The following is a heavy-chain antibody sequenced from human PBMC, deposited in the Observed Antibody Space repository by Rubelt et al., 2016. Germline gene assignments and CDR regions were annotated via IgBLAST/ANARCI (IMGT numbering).Heavy chain of an antibody. V-gene: IGHV3-23*01. CDR2: ISGSGGST. CDR3: ARGRGITVTGKEDYFDY. D-gene: IGHD6-19*01. CDR1: GFTFSSYA. Sequence: SCAASGFTFSSYAMTWVRQVPGKGLEWVSGISGSGGSTYNADSVKGRCTISRDNSKNTLYVQMNSLRPEDTAVYYCARGRGITVTGKEDYFDYWGQGTLVTVSS. J-gene: IGHJ4*02.